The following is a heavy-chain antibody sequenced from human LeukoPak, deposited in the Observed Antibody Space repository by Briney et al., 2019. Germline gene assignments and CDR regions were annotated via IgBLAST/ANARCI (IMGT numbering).Heavy chain of an antibody. CDR1: GYSISSGYY. CDR3: ASNTGTVFDY. V-gene: IGHV4-38-2*02. J-gene: IGHJ4*02. Sequence: SETLSLTCTVSGYSISSGYYWGWSRQPPGKGLEWIGSIYHSGSTYYNPSLRSRVTISLEMSKHQFSLNLTSVTAADTAVYYCASNTGTVFDYWGQGVLVTVSS. D-gene: IGHD7-27*01. CDR2: IYHSGST.